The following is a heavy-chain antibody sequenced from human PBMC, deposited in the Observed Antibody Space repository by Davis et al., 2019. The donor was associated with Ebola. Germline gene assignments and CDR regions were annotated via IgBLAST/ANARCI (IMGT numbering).Heavy chain of an antibody. CDR1: GFTFSSYA. V-gene: IGHV3-23*03. D-gene: IGHD3-3*01. J-gene: IGHJ4*02. CDR2: LYAGGST. Sequence: GGSLRLSCAASGFTFSSYAMSWVRQAPGKGLEWVSILYAGGSTYYADSVKGRFTVSRDNSKNTLYLQMNSLRAEDTAVYYCAKQESGRFLEWLLDYWGQGTLVTVSS. CDR3: AKQESGRFLEWLLDY.